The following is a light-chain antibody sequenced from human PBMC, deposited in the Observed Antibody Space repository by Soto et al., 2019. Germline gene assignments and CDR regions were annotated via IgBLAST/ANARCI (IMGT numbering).Light chain of an antibody. J-gene: IGLJ1*01. CDR2: EVT. V-gene: IGLV2-23*02. CDR3: FSYAGDSVYV. Sequence: QSVLTQPASVSGSPRQSTTISCTGTNXDVGSYNLVSWFQQHPGKAPKLVIYEVTKRPSGVSDRFSGSKSGNTASLTISGLQAEDEADYYCFSYAGDSVYVFGTGTKVTVL. CDR1: NXDVGSYNL.